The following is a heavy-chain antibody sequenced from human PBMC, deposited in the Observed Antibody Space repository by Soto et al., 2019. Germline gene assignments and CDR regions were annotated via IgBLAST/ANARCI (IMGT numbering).Heavy chain of an antibody. CDR2: IKQDGSEK. Sequence: PGGSLRLSCAASGFTFSSYWMSWVRQAPGKGLGWVANIKQDGSEKYYVDSVKGRFTISRDNAKNSLYLQMNSLRAEDTAVYYCASEVDTAMATGYYFDYWGQGTLVTVSS. J-gene: IGHJ4*02. D-gene: IGHD5-18*01. V-gene: IGHV3-7*01. CDR3: ASEVDTAMATGYYFDY. CDR1: GFTFSSYW.